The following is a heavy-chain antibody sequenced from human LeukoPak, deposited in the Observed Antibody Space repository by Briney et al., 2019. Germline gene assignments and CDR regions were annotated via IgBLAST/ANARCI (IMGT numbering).Heavy chain of an antibody. J-gene: IGHJ4*02. CDR1: GFTFGDYA. V-gene: IGHV3-7*01. CDR3: ARDGGRNNDY. CDR2: IKPDGSGK. Sequence: GGSLRLSCAASGFTFGDYAMSWFRQAPGKGLEWVADIKPDGSGKYYVDSVKGRFIISRDNAKNSLNLQMNSLRTEDTAVYYCARDGGRNNDYWGQGTLVTVSS. D-gene: IGHD3-3*01.